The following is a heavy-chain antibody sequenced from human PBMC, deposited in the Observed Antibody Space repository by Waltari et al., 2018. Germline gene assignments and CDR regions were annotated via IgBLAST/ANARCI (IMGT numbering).Heavy chain of an antibody. CDR2: IRYGGRHK. CDR3: AKPATVTTGPINWFDP. Sequence: QVQLVESGGGVVQPGGSLRLSCAASGFTFSSYGMHWVRQAPGKGLDGVAFIRYGGRHKYYADAGKGRFTISRDNSKNTLYLQMNSLRAEDTAVYYCAKPATVTTGPINWFDPWGQGTLVTVSS. J-gene: IGHJ5*02. CDR1: GFTFSSYG. V-gene: IGHV3-30*02. D-gene: IGHD4-17*01.